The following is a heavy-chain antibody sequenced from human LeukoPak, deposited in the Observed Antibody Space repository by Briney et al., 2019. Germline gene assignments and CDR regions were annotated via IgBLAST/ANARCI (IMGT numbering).Heavy chain of an antibody. V-gene: IGHV6-1*01. CDR2: TYYGSKWYY. J-gene: IGHJ4*02. D-gene: IGHD1-1*01. CDR1: GDSVTSNTAA. Sequence: SQTLSLTCAISGDSVTSNTAAWNWIRQSPSRGLEWLGRTYYGSKWYYDYAISMKSRMTVNPDTSKNHFSLQLNSVTPEDTAVYYCAREEAGTYYFDYWGQGTLTVSS. CDR3: AREEAGTYYFDY.